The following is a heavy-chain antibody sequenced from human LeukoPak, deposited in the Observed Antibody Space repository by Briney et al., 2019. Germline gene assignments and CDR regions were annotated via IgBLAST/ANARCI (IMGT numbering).Heavy chain of an antibody. J-gene: IGHJ4*02. CDR1: GFTFSTNA. CDR3: AKDVGKWESLHFFDY. V-gene: IGHV3-23*01. CDR2: MSGSGAST. D-gene: IGHD1-26*01. Sequence: GGSLRLSCLTSGFTFSTNAMSWVRQAPGQVLERISGMSGSGASTYYADSVTGRFTISRDNSRNTLYLQMNSLRGDDTAVYYCAKDVGKWESLHFFDYWGQGTLVTVSS.